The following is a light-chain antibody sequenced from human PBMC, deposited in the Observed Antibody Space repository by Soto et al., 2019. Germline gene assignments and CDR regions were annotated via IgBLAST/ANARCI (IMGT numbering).Light chain of an antibody. CDR3: QQANSFPWT. CDR2: SAS. J-gene: IGKJ1*01. CDR1: QGINSR. V-gene: IGKV1-12*01. Sequence: DIQMTQSPSSVSASVGDRVIITCRASQGINSRLAWYQQKAGRAPKLLIYSASSLLSGDPSRFIGSASGTDFTLAISSLQPEDFATYYCQQANSFPWTFGQGTKVEIK.